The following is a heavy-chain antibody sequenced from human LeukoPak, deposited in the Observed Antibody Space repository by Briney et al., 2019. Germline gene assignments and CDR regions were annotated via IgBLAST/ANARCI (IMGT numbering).Heavy chain of an antibody. D-gene: IGHD3-9*01. V-gene: IGHV4-39*01. CDR2: VFYSGST. CDR1: GGSISSRSYH. CDR3: ARRVGYFDWSPFDY. J-gene: IGHJ4*02. Sequence: SETLSLTCTVSGGSISSRSYHWGWIRQPPGKGLEWIGSVFYSGSTYYNPSLKSRVTISVDTSKNQFSLKLNSVIAADTAVYYCARRVGYFDWSPFDYWGQGTLVTVSS.